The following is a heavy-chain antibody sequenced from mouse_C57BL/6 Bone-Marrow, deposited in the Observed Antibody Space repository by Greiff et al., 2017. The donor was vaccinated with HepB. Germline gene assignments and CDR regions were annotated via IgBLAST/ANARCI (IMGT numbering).Heavy chain of an antibody. CDR1: GYAFSSSW. D-gene: IGHD1-1*01. Sequence: QVQLQQSGPELVKPGASVKISCKAPGYAFSSSWMNWVKQRPGKGLEWIGRIYPGDGDTNYNGKFKGKATLTADKSSSTAYMQLSSLTSEDSAVYFCARITTVKFAYWGQGTLVTVSA. V-gene: IGHV1-82*01. CDR2: IYPGDGDT. J-gene: IGHJ3*01. CDR3: ARITTVKFAY.